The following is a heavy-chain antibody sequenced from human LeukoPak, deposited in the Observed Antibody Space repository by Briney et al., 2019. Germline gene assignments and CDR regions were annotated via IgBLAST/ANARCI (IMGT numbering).Heavy chain of an antibody. D-gene: IGHD3-10*01. Sequence: SETLSLTCAVSGGSISSYYWSWIRQPPGKGLEWIGEINHSGSTIYNPSLKSRVTISVDTSKNQFSLKLSSVTAADTAVYYCARDLNGSGSYNFDYWGQGTLVTVPS. CDR2: INHSGST. CDR1: GGSISSYY. V-gene: IGHV4-34*01. J-gene: IGHJ4*02. CDR3: ARDLNGSGSYNFDY.